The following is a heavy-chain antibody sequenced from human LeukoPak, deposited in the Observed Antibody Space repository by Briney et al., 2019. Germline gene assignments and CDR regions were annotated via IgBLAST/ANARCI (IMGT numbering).Heavy chain of an antibody. Sequence: GRSLRLSCAASGFTFDDYAMHWVRQAPGKGLEWVSGISWNSGSIGYADSVKGRFTISRDNAKNSLYLQMNSLRAEDTALYYCAKDLERITMVRGSYSLDYWGQGTLVTVSS. J-gene: IGHJ4*02. D-gene: IGHD3-10*01. CDR2: ISWNSGSI. V-gene: IGHV3-9*01. CDR1: GFTFDDYA. CDR3: AKDLERITMVRGSYSLDY.